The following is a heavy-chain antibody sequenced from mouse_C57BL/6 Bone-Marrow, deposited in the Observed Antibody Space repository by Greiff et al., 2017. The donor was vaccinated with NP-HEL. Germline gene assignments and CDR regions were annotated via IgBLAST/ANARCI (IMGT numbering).Heavy chain of an antibody. CDR2: IDPNSGGT. Sequence: QVQLKEPGAELVKPGASVKLSCKASGYTFTSYWMHWVKQRPGRGLEWIGRIDPNSGGTKYNEKFKSKATLTVDKPSSTAYMQLSSLTSEDSAVYYCARRGVVATDAMDYWGQGTSVTVSS. D-gene: IGHD1-1*01. CDR1: GYTFTSYW. V-gene: IGHV1-72*01. CDR3: ARRGVVATDAMDY. J-gene: IGHJ4*01.